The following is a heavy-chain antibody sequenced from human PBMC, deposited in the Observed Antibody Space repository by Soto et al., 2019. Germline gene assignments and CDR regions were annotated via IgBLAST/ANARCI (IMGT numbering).Heavy chain of an antibody. D-gene: IGHD2-15*01. CDR1: GGTFSSYP. Sequence: QVQLVQSGAEVKKPGSSVKVSCKASGGTFSSYPISWVRQAPGQGLEWMGRIIPILGIANYAQKFQGRVTITAYKSPSTAYMGLRSLSSEDTAVYYCADLVVADPGMAVWGQGTTVTVSS. V-gene: IGHV1-69*02. CDR2: IIPILGIA. CDR3: ADLVVADPGMAV. J-gene: IGHJ6*02.